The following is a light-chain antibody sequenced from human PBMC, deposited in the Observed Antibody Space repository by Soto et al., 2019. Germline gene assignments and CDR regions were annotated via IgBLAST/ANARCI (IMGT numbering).Light chain of an antibody. CDR3: SSQAGGSSLV. V-gene: IGLV2-11*01. Sequence: QSALTQPRSVSGSPGQSVTISCTGTIGDVGAYDRVSWYQHHPTKAPKLIIYDVTHRPSGVPYRLSGSKAGSTASLTLSGLQTEDEGDYYCSSQAGGSSLVFGGGTQLTVL. J-gene: IGLJ3*02. CDR1: IGDVGAYDR. CDR2: DVT.